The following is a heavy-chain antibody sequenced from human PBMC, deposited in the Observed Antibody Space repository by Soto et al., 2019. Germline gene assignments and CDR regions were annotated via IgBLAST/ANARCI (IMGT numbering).Heavy chain of an antibody. CDR3: ARSVAVPGAHIDY. J-gene: IGHJ4*02. Sequence: SETLSLSCSVSGGSISGSYWSWIRQSPGKGLEWLGYVYYTGSTNYSPSLRSRVSISVDTSKNEFSLRLSSVTAADTAVYFCARSVAVPGAHIDYWGQGTQVTVSS. CDR2: VYYTGST. CDR1: GGSISGSY. V-gene: IGHV4-59*01. D-gene: IGHD6-19*01.